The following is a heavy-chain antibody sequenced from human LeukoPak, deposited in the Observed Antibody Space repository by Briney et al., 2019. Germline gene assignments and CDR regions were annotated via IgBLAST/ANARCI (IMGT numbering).Heavy chain of an antibody. CDR2: MSSSDDGR. Sequence: CATSGFSFSSYAMSWVRQAPGKGLEWVSAMSSSDDGRYYAASVRGRFTISRDTSRSTLYMQMNSLRAEDAAVYYCXXXXVXXXXGAXCXPFDYWGQGXLVTVSS. CDR3: XXXXVXXXXGAXCXPFDY. J-gene: IGHJ4*02. CDR1: GFSFSSYA. V-gene: IGHV3-23*01. D-gene: IGHD2-8*02.